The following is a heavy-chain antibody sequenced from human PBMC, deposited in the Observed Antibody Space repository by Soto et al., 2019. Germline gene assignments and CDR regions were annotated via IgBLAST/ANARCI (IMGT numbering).Heavy chain of an antibody. J-gene: IGHJ4*02. D-gene: IGHD6-13*01. Sequence: EVQLLESGGGLVQPGGSLRLSCAASGFTFSSYAMSWVRQAPGKGLEWVSAISGSGGSTYYADSEKGRFTISRDTSKNTLYLQMNSLRAEDTAVYYCALFSKYSSSWFGVGYWGQGTLVTVSS. V-gene: IGHV3-23*01. CDR2: ISGSGGST. CDR3: ALFSKYSSSWFGVGY. CDR1: GFTFSSYA.